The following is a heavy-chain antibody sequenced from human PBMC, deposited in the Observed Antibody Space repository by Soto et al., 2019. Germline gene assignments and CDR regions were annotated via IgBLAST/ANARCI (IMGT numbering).Heavy chain of an antibody. Sequence: HLQLQESGPGLVKPSETLSLTCTVSGGSISSSTRHYWGWIRQPPGKGLEWIGSIYYSGPTYYNPSLKSRVTISVDTSSNQFSLKLTSLTAADTGLYYCARHEPSNLEETWFDPWGQGTLVTVSS. V-gene: IGHV4-39*01. J-gene: IGHJ5*02. CDR2: IYYSGPT. CDR3: ARHEPSNLEETWFDP. CDR1: GGSISSSTRHY. D-gene: IGHD3-3*01.